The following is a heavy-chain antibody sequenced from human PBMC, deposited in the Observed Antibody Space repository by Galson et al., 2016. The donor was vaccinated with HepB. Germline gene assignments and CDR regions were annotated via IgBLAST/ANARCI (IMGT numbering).Heavy chain of an antibody. Sequence: SLRLSCAASGFPFSRYWMHWVRQAPGKGLVWVSRINSDGSSTIYADSVRGRFTISRDNAKKTLYLQMNGLRAEDTALYYCVREDYGDDPVYYYYYRIDVWGQGTTVSGSS. D-gene: IGHD4-17*01. CDR1: GFPFSRYW. J-gene: IGHJ6*02. CDR3: VREDYGDDPVYYYYYRIDV. CDR2: INSDGSST. V-gene: IGHV3-74*01.